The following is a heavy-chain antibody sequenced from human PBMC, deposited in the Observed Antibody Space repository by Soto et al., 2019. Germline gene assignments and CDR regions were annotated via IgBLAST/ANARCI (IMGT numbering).Heavy chain of an antibody. CDR3: ATLSGDYSGYDTVDY. D-gene: IGHD5-12*01. CDR1: GFTFSSYA. J-gene: IGHJ4*02. Sequence: GGSLRLSCAASGFTFSSYAMSWVRQAPGKGLEWVSAISGSGGSTYYADSVKGRFTITRDNSKNTLYLQMNSLRAEDTAVYYCATLSGDYSGYDTVDYWGQGTLVTVSS. V-gene: IGHV3-23*01. CDR2: ISGSGGST.